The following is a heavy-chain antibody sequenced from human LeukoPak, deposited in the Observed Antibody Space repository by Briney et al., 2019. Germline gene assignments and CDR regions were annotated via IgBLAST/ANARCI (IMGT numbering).Heavy chain of an antibody. D-gene: IGHD3-10*01. V-gene: IGHV3-30*02. CDR3: GYYNSGSYSTPDS. CDR2: IHTDQTIQ. Sequence: GGSLRLSCAVSGFTFSTYWMSWVRQAPGKGLEWVAYIHTDQTIQYYADSVKGRFTISRDNSKNTLYLQMKTLRSEDTAVYYCGYYNSGSYSTPDSWGQGTQVTVSS. CDR1: GFTFSTYW. J-gene: IGHJ5*01.